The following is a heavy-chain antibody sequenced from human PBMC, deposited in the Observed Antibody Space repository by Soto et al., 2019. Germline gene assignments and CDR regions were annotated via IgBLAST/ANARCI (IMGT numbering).Heavy chain of an antibody. J-gene: IGHJ6*02. CDR1: GFSLSSYS. V-gene: IGHV3-21*01. CDR3: AASLAVPWYLSGLDV. Sequence: EVQVVESGGGLVKPGGSLRLSCEGSGFSLSSYSLNWVRQAPGKGLEWVSAISSGSSYIDYADSVTGRFTVSRDDARNALYLQMNDLRAEDTAVSYCAASLAVPWYLSGLDVWGQGTTVTVSS. D-gene: IGHD6-13*01. CDR2: ISSGSSYI.